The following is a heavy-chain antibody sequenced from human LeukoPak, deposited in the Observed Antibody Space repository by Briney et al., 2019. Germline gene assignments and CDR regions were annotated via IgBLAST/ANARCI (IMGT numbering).Heavy chain of an antibody. CDR1: GFTVSSNY. J-gene: IGHJ4*02. CDR2: IYSGGST. Sequence: GGSLRLSCAASGFTVSSNYMSWVRQAPGKGLEWVSVIYSGGSTYYADSVKGRFTISRDNSKNTLYLQMNSLRAEDTAVYYCARGIQDTYYYDSSGLDYWGQGTLVTVSS. D-gene: IGHD3-22*01. V-gene: IGHV3-53*01. CDR3: ARGIQDTYYYDSSGLDY.